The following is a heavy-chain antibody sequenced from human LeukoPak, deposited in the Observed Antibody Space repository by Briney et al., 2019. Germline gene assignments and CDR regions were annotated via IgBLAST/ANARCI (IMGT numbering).Heavy chain of an antibody. D-gene: IGHD1-26*01. CDR3: ARVYRGSSLAY. CDR1: VYTFTSYG. Sequence: ASVTVSCKASVYTFTSYGISWVRQAPGQGLEWMGWITTYNGNTNYAQKLQGRVTMTTDTSTRTVYMELRSLRSDDTAVYYCARVYRGSSLAYWGQGTLVTVS. V-gene: IGHV1-18*01. J-gene: IGHJ4*02. CDR2: ITTYNGNT.